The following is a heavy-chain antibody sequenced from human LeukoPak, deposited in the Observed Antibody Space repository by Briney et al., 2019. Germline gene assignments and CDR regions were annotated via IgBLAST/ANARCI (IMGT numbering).Heavy chain of an antibody. V-gene: IGHV4-31*03. D-gene: IGHD6-25*01. CDR2: IYYSGST. J-gene: IGHJ3*02. Sequence: SQTLSLTCTVSGGSISSGGYYWSWIRQLPGKGLEWIGYIYYSGSTYYNPSLKSRVTISVDTSKNQFSLKLSSVTAADTAVYYCARVAARSSAFDIWGQGTMVTVSS. CDR1: GGSISSGGYY. CDR3: ARVAARSSAFDI.